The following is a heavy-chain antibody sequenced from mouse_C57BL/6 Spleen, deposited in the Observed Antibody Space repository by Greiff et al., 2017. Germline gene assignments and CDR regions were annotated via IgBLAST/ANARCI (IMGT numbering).Heavy chain of an antibody. D-gene: IGHD2-1*01. V-gene: IGHV1-61*01. CDR1: GYTFTSYW. J-gene: IGHJ2*01. CDR2: IYPSDSET. CDR3: AREIDGNLYYFDY. Sequence: VQLQQPGAELVRPGSSVKLSCKASGYTFTSYWMDWVKQRPGQGLEWIGNIYPSDSETHYNQKFKDKATLTVDKASSTAYMQLSRLTSEDSAVYYCAREIDGNLYYFDYWGQGTTLTVSS.